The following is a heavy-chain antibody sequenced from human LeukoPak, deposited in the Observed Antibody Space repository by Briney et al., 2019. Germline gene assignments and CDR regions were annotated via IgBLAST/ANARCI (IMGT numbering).Heavy chain of an antibody. J-gene: IGHJ5*02. CDR1: GFTFSTSG. CDR3: AKAGGGSRDGYT. CDR2: IRYDGSNK. D-gene: IGHD5-24*01. V-gene: IGHV3-30*02. Sequence: PGGSLRLSCVASGFTFSTSGMHWVRQAPGKGLEWVAFIRYDGSNKYYADSVKGRFTISRDNSKNTLYLQMNSLRAEDTAVYYCAKAGGGSRDGYTWGQGTLVTVSS.